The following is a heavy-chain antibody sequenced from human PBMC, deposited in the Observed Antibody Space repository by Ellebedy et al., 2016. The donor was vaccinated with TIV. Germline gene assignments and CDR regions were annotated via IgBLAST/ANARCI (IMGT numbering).Heavy chain of an antibody. J-gene: IGHJ6*02. Sequence: GGSLRLXXAASGFTFSTYAMHWVRQPPGKGLEWVAVISYDGSSKYYADSVKGRFTISRDTSINTVYLQMNGLRAEDTAAYYCARNSGGFNYVASGGGGMDVWGQGTTVTVSS. D-gene: IGHD2-15*01. V-gene: IGHV3-30-3*01. CDR1: GFTFSTYA. CDR3: ARNSGGFNYVASGGGGMDV. CDR2: ISYDGSSK.